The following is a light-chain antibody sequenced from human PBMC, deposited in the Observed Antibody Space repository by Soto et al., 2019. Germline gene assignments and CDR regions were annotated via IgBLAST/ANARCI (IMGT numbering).Light chain of an antibody. Sequence: DIQMTQSPSTLSASVGDRVTITCRASQSISSWLAWYQQKPGKAPKLLIHDVSSLESGVPSRFSGSASGTEFILTISSLQPDEFATYYCQQFDRYSWTFGQGTTVEMK. V-gene: IGKV1-5*01. CDR3: QQFDRYSWT. CDR1: QSISSW. J-gene: IGKJ1*01. CDR2: DVS.